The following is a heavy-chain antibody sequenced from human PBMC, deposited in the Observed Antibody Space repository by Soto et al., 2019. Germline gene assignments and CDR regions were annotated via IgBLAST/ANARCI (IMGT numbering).Heavy chain of an antibody. CDR2: IYPGDSDT. D-gene: IGHD2-21*02. Sequence: GESLKISCKGSGYSFTSYWIGWVRQMPGKGLEWMGIIYPGDSDTRYSPSFQGQVTISADKSISTAYLQWSSLKASDTAMYYCARLSYRRVVVTATSHWGQGTLVXVSS. V-gene: IGHV5-51*01. J-gene: IGHJ4*02. CDR3: ARLSYRRVVVTATSH. CDR1: GYSFTSYW.